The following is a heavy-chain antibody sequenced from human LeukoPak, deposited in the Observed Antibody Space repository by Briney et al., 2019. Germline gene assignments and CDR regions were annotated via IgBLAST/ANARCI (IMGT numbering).Heavy chain of an antibody. V-gene: IGHV3-74*01. CDR1: GFTFSSYW. CDR2: INTDGSTT. D-gene: IGHD4-17*01. J-gene: IGHJ4*02. Sequence: PGGSLRLSCAASGFTFSSYWMYWVRQAPGKGLVWVSRINTDGSTTNCADSVKGRFTISRDNAKNTLYLQMNSLRAEDTAVYYCAAVTTADWGPGTLVTVSS. CDR3: AAVTTAD.